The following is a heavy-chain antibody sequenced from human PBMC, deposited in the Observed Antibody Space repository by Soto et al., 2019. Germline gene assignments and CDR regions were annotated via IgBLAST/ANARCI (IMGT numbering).Heavy chain of an antibody. CDR2: IRSKAYGGTT. V-gene: IGHV3-49*03. CDR3: TRGSRYYYGSGSYWIFDY. J-gene: IGHJ4*02. Sequence: GGSLRLSCTASGFTFGDYAMSWFRQAPGKGLEWVGFIRSKAYGGTTEYAASVKGRFTISRDDSKSIAHLQMNSLKTEDTAVYYCTRGSRYYYGSGSYWIFDYWGQGTLVTVSS. D-gene: IGHD3-10*01. CDR1: GFTFGDYA.